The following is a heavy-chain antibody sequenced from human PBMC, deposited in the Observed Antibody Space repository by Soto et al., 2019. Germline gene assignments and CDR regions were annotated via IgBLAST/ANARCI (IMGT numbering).Heavy chain of an antibody. J-gene: IGHJ4*02. V-gene: IGHV2-5*01. CDR3: AHMTLRTPRSRYVDYFDY. CDR2: IYWNDDK. D-gene: IGHD3-16*01. Sequence: SGPTLVNPTQTLTLTCTFSGFSLSTSGVGVGWIRQPPGKALEWLALIYWNDDKRYSPSLKSRLTITKDTSKNQVVLTMTNMDPVDTATYYCAHMTLRTPRSRYVDYFDYWGQGTLVTVSS. CDR1: GFSLSTSGVG.